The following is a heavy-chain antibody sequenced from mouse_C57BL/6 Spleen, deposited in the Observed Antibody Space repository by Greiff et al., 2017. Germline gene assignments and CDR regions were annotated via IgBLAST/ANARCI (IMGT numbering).Heavy chain of an antibody. Sequence: DVMLVESGEGLVKPGGSLKLSCAASGFTFSSYAMPWVRQTPEKRLEWVAYLSSGGDSSYYADTVKGRFTISRDNARQTLYLQMSSLTSEDSAMYYCTRAPARGVERYYFVYWGTDTTLTVSS. CDR1: GFTFSSYA. V-gene: IGHV5-9-1*02. D-gene: IGHD3-3*01. CDR2: LSSGGDSS. J-gene: IGHJ2*01. CDR3: TRAPARGVERYYFVY.